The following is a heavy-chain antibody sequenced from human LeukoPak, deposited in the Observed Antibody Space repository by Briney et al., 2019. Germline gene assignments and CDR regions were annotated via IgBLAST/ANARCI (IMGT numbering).Heavy chain of an antibody. Sequence: PGGSLRLSCAASGFTFSSYWMSWVRQAPGKGLEWVANIKQDGSEKYYVDSVKGRFTISRDNAKNSLYLQMNSLRAEDTAVYYCARGALWIAAAGTGDYWGQGTLVTVSS. V-gene: IGHV3-7*01. CDR3: ARGALWIAAAGTGDY. J-gene: IGHJ4*02. CDR2: IKQDGSEK. CDR1: GFTFSSYW. D-gene: IGHD6-13*01.